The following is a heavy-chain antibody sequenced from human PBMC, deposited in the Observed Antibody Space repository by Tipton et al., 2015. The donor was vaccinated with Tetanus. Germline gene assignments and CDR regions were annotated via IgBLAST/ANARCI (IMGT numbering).Heavy chain of an antibody. Sequence: LRLSCTVSGGPISSGGYYWSWIRQHPGKGLEWIGDIYNSGSTYYNPSLKSRVTVLVDTTKNQFSLKLKSVTAADTAVYYCARDQARGARGWNYFDYWGQGSLVTVSS. J-gene: IGHJ4*02. V-gene: IGHV4-31*02. CDR1: GGPISSGGYY. CDR3: ARDQARGARGWNYFDY. CDR2: IYNSGST. D-gene: IGHD1-26*01.